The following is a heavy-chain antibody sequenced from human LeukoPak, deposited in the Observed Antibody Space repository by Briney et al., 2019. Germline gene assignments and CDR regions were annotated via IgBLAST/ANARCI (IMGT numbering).Heavy chain of an antibody. J-gene: IGHJ3*02. Sequence: PSETLSLTCTVSGGSISSYYWSWIRQPAGKGLEWIGRIYTSGSTNYNPSLKSRVTMSVDTSKNQFSLKLSSVTAADTAVYYCARDLSDATVIVVVTHDAFDIWGQGTMVTVSS. V-gene: IGHV4-4*07. D-gene: IGHD3-22*01. CDR2: IYTSGST. CDR3: ARDLSDATVIVVVTHDAFDI. CDR1: GGSISSYY.